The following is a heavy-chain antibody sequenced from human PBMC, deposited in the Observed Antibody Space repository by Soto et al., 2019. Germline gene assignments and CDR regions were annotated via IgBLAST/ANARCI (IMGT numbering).Heavy chain of an antibody. V-gene: IGHV3-49*04. CDR2: IRSKAYGGTT. J-gene: IGHJ4*02. CDR1: GFTFGDYA. D-gene: IGHD5-12*01. CDR3: TRRDGYKYPFFDY. Sequence: PGGSLRLSCTASGFTFGDYAMSWVRQAPGKGLEWVGFIRSKAYGGTTEYAASVKGRFTISRDDSKSIAYLQMNSLKTEDTAVYYCTRRDGYKYPFFDYWGQGTLVTSPQ.